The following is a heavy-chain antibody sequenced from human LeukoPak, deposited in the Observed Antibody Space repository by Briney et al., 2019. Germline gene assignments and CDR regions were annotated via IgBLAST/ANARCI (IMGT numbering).Heavy chain of an antibody. D-gene: IGHD4-11*01. CDR1: GFTFSSYS. CDR3: AKAHDYSNYRGWFDP. CDR2: ISGSGGST. J-gene: IGHJ5*02. Sequence: GSLRLSCAASGFTFSSYSMNWVRQAPGKGLEWVSAISGSGGSTYYADSVKGRFTISRDNSKNTLYLQMNSLRAEDTAVYYCAKAHDYSNYRGWFDPWGQGTLVTVSS. V-gene: IGHV3-23*01.